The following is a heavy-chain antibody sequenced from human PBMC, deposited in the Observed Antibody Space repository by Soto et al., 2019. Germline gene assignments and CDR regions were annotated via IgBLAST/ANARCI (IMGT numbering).Heavy chain of an antibody. V-gene: IGHV4-31*03. CDR3: ARLTVATTDYFDY. D-gene: IGHD5-12*01. J-gene: IGHJ4*02. Sequence: QVQLKESGPGLVKPSQTLSLTCTVSGGSVSSGGYYWSWIRQHRGKGLEWIGYMYYTGSTYYYPSLKSRVNISKDTSKNQFSLKLSSVTAVDTAVYYCARLTVATTDYFDYWGQGTLVTVSS. CDR2: MYYTGST. CDR1: GGSVSSGGYY.